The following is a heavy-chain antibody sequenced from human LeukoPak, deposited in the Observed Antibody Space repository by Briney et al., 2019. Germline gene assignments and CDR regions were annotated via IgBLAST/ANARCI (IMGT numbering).Heavy chain of an antibody. CDR3: ATGGYGSGSLDY. V-gene: IGHV1-24*01. J-gene: IGHJ4*02. CDR1: GYTLTELS. CDR2: FDPEDGET. D-gene: IGHD3-10*01. Sequence: GASVKVSCKVSGYTLTELSMHWVRQAPGKGLEWMGGFDPEDGETIYAQKFQGRVTMTEDTSTDTAYMELSSLRSEDTAAYYCATGGYGSGSLDYWGQGTLVTVSS.